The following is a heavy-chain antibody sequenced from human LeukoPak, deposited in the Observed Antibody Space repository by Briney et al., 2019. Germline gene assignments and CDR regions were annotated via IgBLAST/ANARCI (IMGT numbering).Heavy chain of an antibody. CDR1: GGSISSSN. Sequence: PSGTLSLTCAVSGGSISSSNWWSWVRQPPGKGLEWVSSISGGSYTYHADSMKGRFTISRDNAKNSVYLQMNSLRAEDTAVYYCAREIYGDYGFDYWGQGILVTVSS. D-gene: IGHD4-17*01. CDR2: ISGGSYT. V-gene: IGHV3-21*01. CDR3: AREIYGDYGFDY. J-gene: IGHJ4*02.